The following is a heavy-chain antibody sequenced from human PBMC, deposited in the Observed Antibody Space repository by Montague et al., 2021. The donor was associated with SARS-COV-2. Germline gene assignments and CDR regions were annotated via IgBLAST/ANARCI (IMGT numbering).Heavy chain of an antibody. CDR1: GGSISSNNYY. Sequence: SETLSLTCTVSGGSISSNNYYWDWIRQPPGKGLEWIGSIYDSGSTYYNPSLKSRVTISVDTSKNHFSLKLNSVTAADTAVYYCARRGRKLLPVATTIGGFDIWAKGQWSPSLQ. CDR2: IYDSGST. D-gene: IGHD5-12*01. V-gene: IGHV4-39*02. CDR3: ARRGRKLLPVATTIGGFDI. J-gene: IGHJ3*02.